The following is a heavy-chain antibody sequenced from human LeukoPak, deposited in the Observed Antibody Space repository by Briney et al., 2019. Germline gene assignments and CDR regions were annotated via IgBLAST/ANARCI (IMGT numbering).Heavy chain of an antibody. CDR2: INHSGST. Sequence: SETLSLTCAVYGGSFSGYNWSWVRQPPRKGLDWIGEINHSGSTNYYPSLKSRVTISVDTSKNQFSLKLSSVTAADTAVYYCARPGDCSSTSCSGYMDVWGKGTTVTVSS. V-gene: IGHV4-34*01. D-gene: IGHD2-2*01. J-gene: IGHJ6*03. CDR1: GGSFSGYN. CDR3: ARPGDCSSTSCSGYMDV.